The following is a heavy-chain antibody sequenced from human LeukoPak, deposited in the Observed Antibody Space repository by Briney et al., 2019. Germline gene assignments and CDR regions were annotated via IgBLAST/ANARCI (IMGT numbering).Heavy chain of an antibody. D-gene: IGHD3-22*01. J-gene: IGHJ3*02. CDR1: GGTFSRYA. V-gene: IGHV1-69*13. CDR3: AREYGYYDSSGYGRATAFDI. CDR2: IIPIFGTA. Sequence: SVKVSCKASGGTFSRYAITWVRQAPGQGLEWMGGIIPIFGTANYAQKFQGRVTITADESTSTAYMELSSLRSEDTAVYYCAREYGYYDSSGYGRATAFDIWGQGTMVTVSS.